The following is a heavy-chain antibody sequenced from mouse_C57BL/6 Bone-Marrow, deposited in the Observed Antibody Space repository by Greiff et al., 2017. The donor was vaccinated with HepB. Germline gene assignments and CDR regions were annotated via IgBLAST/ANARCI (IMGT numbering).Heavy chain of an antibody. V-gene: IGHV1-80*01. J-gene: IGHJ1*03. Sequence: VQGVESGAELVKPGASVKISCKASGYAFSSYWMNWVKQRLGKGLEWIGQIYPGDGDTNYNGKFKGKATLTADKSSSTAYMQLSSLTSEDSAVYFCARPYYYGSSYDWYFDVWGTGTTVTVSS. D-gene: IGHD1-1*01. CDR1: GYAFSSYW. CDR2: IYPGDGDT. CDR3: ARPYYYGSSYDWYFDV.